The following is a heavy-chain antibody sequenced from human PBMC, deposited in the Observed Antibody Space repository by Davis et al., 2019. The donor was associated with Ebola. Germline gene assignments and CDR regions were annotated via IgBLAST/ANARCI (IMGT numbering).Heavy chain of an antibody. J-gene: IGHJ4*02. Sequence: MPSETLSLTCTVSGGSISSSSYYWGWIRPPPGKGLGWIGSIYYSGSTYYNPSLKSRVTISVDTSKNQFSLKLSSVTAADTAVYYCASRLVGAPDYWGQGTLVTVSS. CDR2: IYYSGST. V-gene: IGHV4-39*01. CDR3: ASRLVGAPDY. CDR1: GGSISSSSYY. D-gene: IGHD3-16*01.